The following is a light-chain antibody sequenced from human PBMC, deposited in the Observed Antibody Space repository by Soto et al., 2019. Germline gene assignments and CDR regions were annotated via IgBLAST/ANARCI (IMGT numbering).Light chain of an antibody. CDR3: SSYTVHSTLEV. CDR2: EVS. J-gene: IGLJ1*01. V-gene: IGLV2-14*01. CDR1: SSDVGGYDY. Sequence: QSALTQPASVSGSPGQSITISCTGTSSDVGGYDYVSWYQQHPGKAPKLMIYEVSNRPSGVSNRFFGSKYANTASLTISGLQTEYEAEYYCSSYTVHSTLEVFGTGTKLTVL.